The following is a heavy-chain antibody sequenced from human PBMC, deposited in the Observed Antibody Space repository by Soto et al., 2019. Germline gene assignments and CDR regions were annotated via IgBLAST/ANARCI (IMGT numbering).Heavy chain of an antibody. Sequence: TSETLSLTCTVSGGSISSYYWSWIRQPPGKGLEWIGYIYYSGSTNYNPSLKSRVTISVDTSKNQFSLKLSSVTAADTAVYYCARGPTWTTVTGNFGYWGQGTLVTVSS. CDR2: IYYSGST. D-gene: IGHD4-17*01. CDR1: GGSISSYY. CDR3: ARGPTWTTVTGNFGY. J-gene: IGHJ4*02. V-gene: IGHV4-59*01.